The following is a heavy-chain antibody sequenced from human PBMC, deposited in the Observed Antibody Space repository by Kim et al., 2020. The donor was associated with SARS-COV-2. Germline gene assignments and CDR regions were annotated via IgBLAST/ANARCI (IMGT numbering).Heavy chain of an antibody. D-gene: IGHD3-22*01. CDR1: GGTFSSYA. CDR3: ASAQNYYDSSGLRFDY. CDR2: IIPIFGTA. V-gene: IGHV1-69*13. J-gene: IGHJ4*02. Sequence: SVKVSCKASGGTFSSYAISWVRQAPGQGLEWMGGIIPIFGTANYAQKFQGRVTITADESTSTAYMELSSLRSEDTAVYYCASAQNYYDSSGLRFDYWGQGTLVTVSS.